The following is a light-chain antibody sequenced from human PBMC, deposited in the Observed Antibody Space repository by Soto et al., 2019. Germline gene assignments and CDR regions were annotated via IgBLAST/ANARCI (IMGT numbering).Light chain of an antibody. Sequence: QSVLTQPPSVSGAPGQRVTISCTGSSSNIGAGYDVHWYQQLPGTAPKLLIYGNSNRPSGVPDRFSASKSGTSASLAITGLQTEDEADYYCQSYDSSLSGRVFGTGTKLTVL. CDR3: QSYDSSLSGRV. J-gene: IGLJ1*01. V-gene: IGLV1-40*01. CDR2: GNS. CDR1: SSNIGAGYD.